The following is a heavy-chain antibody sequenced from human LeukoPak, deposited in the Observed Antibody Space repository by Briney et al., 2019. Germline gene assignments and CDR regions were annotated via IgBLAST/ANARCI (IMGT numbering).Heavy chain of an antibody. V-gene: IGHV3-23*01. CDR1: GFTFSSYA. D-gene: IGHD2-15*01. Sequence: GGSLRLSCAASGFTFSSYAMSWVRQAPGKGLEWVSAISGSGGSTYYADSVKGRFTISRDNSKNTLYLQMNSLRAEDTAVYYCAKEGGYCSGGSCYYFDYWGQGTLVTVSS. J-gene: IGHJ4*02. CDR3: AKEGGYCSGGSCYYFDY. CDR2: ISGSGGST.